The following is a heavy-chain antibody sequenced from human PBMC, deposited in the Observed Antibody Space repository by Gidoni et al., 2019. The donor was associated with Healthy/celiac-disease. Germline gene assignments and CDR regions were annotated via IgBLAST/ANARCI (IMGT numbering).Heavy chain of an antibody. CDR2: IIPIFGTA. Sequence: QVQLVQSGAEVKRPGSSVQVSCKASGGTFSSYAISWVRLAPGQGLEWMGGIIPIFGTANYAQKFQGRVTITADESTSTAYMELSSLRSEDTAVYYCARDIGAVIASTAFDIWGQGTMVTVSS. D-gene: IGHD2-21*01. V-gene: IGHV1-69*01. CDR1: GGTFSSYA. J-gene: IGHJ3*02. CDR3: ARDIGAVIASTAFDI.